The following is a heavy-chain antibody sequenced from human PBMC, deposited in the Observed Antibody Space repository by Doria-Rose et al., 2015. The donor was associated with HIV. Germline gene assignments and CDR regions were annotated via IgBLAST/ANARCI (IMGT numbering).Heavy chain of an antibody. D-gene: IGHD6-13*01. Sequence: SGPVLVKPTETLTLTCTVSGGSLSSPGMGVSWIRQPPGEALEWLANIFSDDERSYKTCLKSRLAISRRTAKSQVVLTMTDMDPVDTATYYCARIKSSRWYHKYYFDFWGQGTLVIVSA. J-gene: IGHJ4*02. V-gene: IGHV2-26*01. CDR2: IFSDDER. CDR3: ARIKSSRWYHKYYFDF. CDR1: GGSLSSPGMG.